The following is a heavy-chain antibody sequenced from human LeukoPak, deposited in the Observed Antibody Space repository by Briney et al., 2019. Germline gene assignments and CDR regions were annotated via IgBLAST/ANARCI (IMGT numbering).Heavy chain of an antibody. D-gene: IGHD3-10*01. J-gene: IGHJ4*02. CDR2: ISGSGGST. V-gene: IGHV3-23*01. CDR1: GFTFSSYG. CDR3: AKKGGFSVGGSGSYDFDY. Sequence: GGTLRLSCAASGFTFSSYGMSWVRQAPGKGLEWVSAISGSGGSTYYADSVKGRFTISRDNSKNTLYLQTNSLRAEDTAVYYCAKKGGFSVGGSGSYDFDYWGQGTLVTVSS.